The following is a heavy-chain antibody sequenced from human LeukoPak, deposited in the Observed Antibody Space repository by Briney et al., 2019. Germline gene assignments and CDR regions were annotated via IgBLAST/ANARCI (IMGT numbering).Heavy chain of an antibody. D-gene: IGHD3-22*01. Sequence: GESLKISCKGSGYSFTSYWISWVRQMPGKGREGVGRIDPSDSYTNYSPSFQGPVTLSADTSLSTAYLQWSSLKASDTAMYYCARRGRNYYDSSGYLDYWGRGTLVTVSS. V-gene: IGHV5-10-1*01. CDR3: ARRGRNYYDSSGYLDY. CDR2: IDPSDSYT. J-gene: IGHJ4*02. CDR1: GYSFTSYW.